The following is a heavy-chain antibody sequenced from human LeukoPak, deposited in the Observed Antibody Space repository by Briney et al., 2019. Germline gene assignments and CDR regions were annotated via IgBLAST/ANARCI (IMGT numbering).Heavy chain of an antibody. CDR3: ARLDCSGGSCYQPYYYYGMDV. Sequence: GESLKISCKGFGYSFTSYWIGWVRQMPGKGLEWMGIIYPGDSDTRYSPSFQGQVTISADKSISTAYLQWSSLKASDTAMYYCARLDCSGGSCYQPYYYYGMDVWGQGTTVTVSS. D-gene: IGHD2-15*01. V-gene: IGHV5-51*01. CDR2: IYPGDSDT. CDR1: GYSFTSYW. J-gene: IGHJ6*02.